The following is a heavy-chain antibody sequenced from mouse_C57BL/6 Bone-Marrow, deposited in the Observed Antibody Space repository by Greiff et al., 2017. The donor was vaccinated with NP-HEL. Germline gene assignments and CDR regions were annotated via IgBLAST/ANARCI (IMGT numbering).Heavy chain of an antibody. D-gene: IGHD1-1*01. CDR3: TGSKNYGSSWAY. J-gene: IGHJ3*01. CDR1: GFTFSNYW. CDR2: IRLKSDNYAT. V-gene: IGHV6-3*01. Sequence: EVKLVESGGGLVQPGGSMKLSCVASGFTFSNYWMNWVRQSPEKGLEWVAQIRLKSDNYATHYAESVKGRFTISRDDSKSSVYLQMNNLRAEDTGIYYCTGSKNYGSSWAYWGQGTLVTVSA.